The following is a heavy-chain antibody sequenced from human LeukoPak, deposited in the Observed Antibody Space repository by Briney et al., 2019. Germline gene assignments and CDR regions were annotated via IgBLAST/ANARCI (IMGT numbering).Heavy chain of an antibody. Sequence: SETLSLTCAVSGASISNNYWNWIRQSAGKGLEWIGRIYGSGTTQYNPSLNSRVTMSLDTSKNHVSLKLISVTAADTAVYYCAKGAPVDYWGQGTPVSVSS. CDR2: IYGSGTT. V-gene: IGHV4-4*07. CDR3: AKGAPVDY. J-gene: IGHJ4*02. CDR1: GASISNNY.